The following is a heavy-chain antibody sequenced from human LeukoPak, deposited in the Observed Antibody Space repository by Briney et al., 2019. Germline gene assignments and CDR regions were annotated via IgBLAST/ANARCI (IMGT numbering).Heavy chain of an antibody. V-gene: IGHV1-2*02. D-gene: IGHD2-2*02. CDR3: ARDQWGDHIVVVPAAISPSRAMDV. J-gene: IGHJ6*04. Sequence: ASLKVSCKASGYTFTGYYMHWVRQAPGQGLEWMGWINPNSGGTNYAQKFQGRVTMTRDTSISTAYMELSRLRSDDTAVYYCARDQWGDHIVVVPAAISPSRAMDVWGKGTTVTVSS. CDR1: GYTFTGYY. CDR2: INPNSGGT.